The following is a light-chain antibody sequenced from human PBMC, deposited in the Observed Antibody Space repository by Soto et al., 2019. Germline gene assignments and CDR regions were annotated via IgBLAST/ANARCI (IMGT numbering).Light chain of an antibody. V-gene: IGKV3-11*01. J-gene: IGKJ5*01. CDR2: GAS. CDR3: QQRSNWPT. Sequence: EIVMTQSPATLSVSPGESATLSCRASQSVSSNLAWYQQKPGQXPXXLIYGASNRATGIPARFSGSGSGTEFPLTISSLEPEDSAVYDCQQRSNWPTFGQGTRLENK. CDR1: QSVSSN.